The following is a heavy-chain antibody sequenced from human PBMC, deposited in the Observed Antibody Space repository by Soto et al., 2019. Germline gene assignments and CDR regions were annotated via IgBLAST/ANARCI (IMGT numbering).Heavy chain of an antibody. D-gene: IGHD5-12*01. Sequence: QVKLVQSGAEVKKPGSSVKVSCKVSGGTFSKYTINWVRQAPGQGLEWMAGIIPIYGTANYAQKFQGRISVTVDESTTTAYMELRGLRSDDTAVYYCARDRDGYNYWYFDLWGRGSQITVSS. CDR3: ARDRDGYNYWYFDL. J-gene: IGHJ2*01. CDR1: GGTFSKYT. CDR2: IIPIYGTA. V-gene: IGHV1-69*01.